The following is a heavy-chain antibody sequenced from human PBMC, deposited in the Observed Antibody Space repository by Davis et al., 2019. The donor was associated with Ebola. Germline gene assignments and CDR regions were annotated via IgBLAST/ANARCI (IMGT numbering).Heavy chain of an antibody. CDR1: GGSFSGYY. D-gene: IGHD3-16*01. V-gene: IGHV4-34*01. J-gene: IGHJ4*02. CDR3: AKVARFGERYFDY. CDR2: INHSGST. Sequence: SETLSLTCAAYGGSFSGYYWSWIRQPPGKGLEWIGEINHSGSTNYNPSLKSRVTISVDTSKNQFSLKLSSVTAADTAVYYCAKVARFGERYFDYWGQGTLVTVSS.